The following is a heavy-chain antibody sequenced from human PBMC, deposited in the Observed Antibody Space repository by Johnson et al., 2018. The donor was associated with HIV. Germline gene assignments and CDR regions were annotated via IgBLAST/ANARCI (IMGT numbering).Heavy chain of an antibody. D-gene: IGHD3-10*01. CDR2: ISHGVNNR. CDR3: ARGPLYYFASGLWAFDI. CDR1: NFTFSSYA. Sequence: QVQLVESGGGVVQPGTSLRLSCVASNFTFSSYAMHWVRQAPGKGLGWVALISHGVNNRYYADSVKGRFTVSRDNSKNTLYLQMNSLSTDDTAVYFCARGPLYYFASGLWAFDIWGQGTMVTVSS. V-gene: IGHV3-30-3*01. J-gene: IGHJ3*02.